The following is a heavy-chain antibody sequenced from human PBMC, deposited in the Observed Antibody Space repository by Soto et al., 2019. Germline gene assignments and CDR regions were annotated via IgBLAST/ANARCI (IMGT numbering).Heavy chain of an antibody. D-gene: IGHD1-26*01. Sequence: GGSLRLSCTASGFTFGDYAMSWFRQAPGKGLEWVGFIRSKAYGGTTEYAATVKCRFTISRDDSISSAYLKMNSLKTVDTAVSYCTSVFCGARNLAYCYIDFWGKGTLVTVSS. J-gene: IGHJ4*03. V-gene: IGHV3-49*03. CDR3: TSVFCGARNLAYCYIDF. CDR1: GFTFGDYA. CDR2: IRSKAYGGTT.